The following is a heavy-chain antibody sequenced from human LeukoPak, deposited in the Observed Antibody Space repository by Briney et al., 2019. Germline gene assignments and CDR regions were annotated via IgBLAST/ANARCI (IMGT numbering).Heavy chain of an antibody. V-gene: IGHV4-59*01. CDR2: IHYSGST. CDR3: ARVSLPSNYASSGYYPFDY. D-gene: IGHD3-22*01. J-gene: IGHJ4*02. Sequence: SETLSLTCSVSGGXISSYYWSWIRQPPGKGLEWIGYIHYSGSTSYNPSLESRVTLSVDTSKNQFSLKLSTVTAADTAVYYCARVSLPSNYASSGYYPFDYWGQGTLVTVSS. CDR1: GGXISSYY.